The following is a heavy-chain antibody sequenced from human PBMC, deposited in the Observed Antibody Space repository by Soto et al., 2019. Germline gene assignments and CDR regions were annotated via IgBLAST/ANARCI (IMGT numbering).Heavy chain of an antibody. Sequence: EVQLVESGGDLVQRGGSLRLSCAASGFDVSNTDMSWVRQAPGKGLEWVSVIYSGGYTNYADSVKGRFIVSRDSPKNTLYLKMDRLKAEDTAVYYCAREAIIVIAAPEYYFDYWGQGTLVTVSS. V-gene: IGHV3-66*01. CDR1: GFDVSNTD. CDR2: IYSGGYT. D-gene: IGHD3-22*01. J-gene: IGHJ4*02. CDR3: AREAIIVIAAPEYYFDY.